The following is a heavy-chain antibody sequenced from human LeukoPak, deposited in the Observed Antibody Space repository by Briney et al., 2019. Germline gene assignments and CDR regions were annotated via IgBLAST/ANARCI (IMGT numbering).Heavy chain of an antibody. CDR3: ARVRHDYGSFYYYYYYMDV. V-gene: IGHV4-59*01. CDR2: IFYSGRT. Sequence: PSETLSLTCTVSGGSISNYYWNWIRQPPGKGLELIGYIFYSGRTNYNPSLKSRVTLSVDTSKNQFSLKMSSATAADTAVYYCARVRHDYGSFYYYYYYMDVWGKGTTVTVSS. J-gene: IGHJ6*03. D-gene: IGHD4-17*01. CDR1: GGSISNYY.